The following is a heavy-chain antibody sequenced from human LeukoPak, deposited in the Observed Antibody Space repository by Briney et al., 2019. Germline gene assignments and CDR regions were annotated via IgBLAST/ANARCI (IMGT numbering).Heavy chain of an antibody. J-gene: IGHJ6*02. CDR3: ARGGVSSSWYETDYYYYYGMDV. CDR1: GYTFTGYY. CDR2: INPNSGGI. V-gene: IGHV1-2*02. Sequence: GASVKVSRKASGYTFTGYYMHWVRQAPGQGLEWMGWINPNSGGINYAQKFQGRVTMTRDTSISTAYMELSRLRSDDTAVYYCARGGVSSSWYETDYYYYYGMDVWGQGTTVTVSS. D-gene: IGHD6-13*01.